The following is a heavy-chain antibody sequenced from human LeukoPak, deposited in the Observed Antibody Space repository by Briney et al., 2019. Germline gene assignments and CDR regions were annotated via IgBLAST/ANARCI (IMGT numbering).Heavy chain of an antibody. CDR1: GFTFSSYA. Sequence: GGSLRLSCAASGFTFSSYAMHWARQAPGKGLEGVTDISYDGSNKSYADSVRGRFTISRDNSKNTLYLQMNSLRAEDTAVYYCAREGQQLVKNLTYFDYWGQGTLVTVSS. CDR2: ISYDGSNK. CDR3: AREGQQLVKNLTYFDY. D-gene: IGHD6-13*01. V-gene: IGHV3-30*04. J-gene: IGHJ4*02.